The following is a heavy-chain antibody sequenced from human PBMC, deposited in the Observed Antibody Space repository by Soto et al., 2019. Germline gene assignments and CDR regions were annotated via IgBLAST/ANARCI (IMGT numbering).Heavy chain of an antibody. CDR2: IKSKVDGGTA. V-gene: IGHV3-15*01. J-gene: IGHJ6*02. CDR1: GFTFSNAW. Sequence: EVQLVESGGGLVKPGGSLRLSCEASGFTFSNAWMNWVRQGPGKGLEWLGRIKSKVDGGTADYGAATKGRFSSSRDDLKNMLYLQMNSLKPDDTAVYYCTTLSYLYYDGMDVWGQGTTVTVS. D-gene: IGHD2-2*01. CDR3: TTLSYLYYDGMDV.